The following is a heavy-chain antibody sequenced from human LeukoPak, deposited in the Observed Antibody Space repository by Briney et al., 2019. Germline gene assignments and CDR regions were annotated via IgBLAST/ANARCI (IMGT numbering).Heavy chain of an antibody. CDR2: ISGYNGNT. CDR3: ARDPNYYGSGTFSVRNWFDP. CDR1: GYTFSSYG. V-gene: IGHV1-18*04. D-gene: IGHD3-10*01. J-gene: IGHJ5*02. Sequence: ASVKVSCKASGYTFSSYGISWVRQAPGQGLEWMGWISGYNGNTIYAQKLQGRVTVTTDTSTSTAYMELRSLRSDDTAVYYCARDPNYYGSGTFSVRNWFDPWGQGTLVTVSS.